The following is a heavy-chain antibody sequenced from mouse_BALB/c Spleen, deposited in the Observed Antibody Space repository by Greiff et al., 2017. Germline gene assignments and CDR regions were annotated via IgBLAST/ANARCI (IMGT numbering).Heavy chain of an antibody. CDR2: IDPANGNT. Sequence: EVKLMESGAELVKPGASVKLSCTASGFNIKDTYMHWVKQRPEQGLEWIGRIDPANGNTKYDPKFQGKATITADTSSNTAYLQLSSLTSEDTAVYYCALYYGSSYPWYFDVWGAGTTVTVSS. V-gene: IGHV14-3*02. CDR3: ALYYGSSYPWYFDV. D-gene: IGHD1-1*01. J-gene: IGHJ1*01. CDR1: GFNIKDTY.